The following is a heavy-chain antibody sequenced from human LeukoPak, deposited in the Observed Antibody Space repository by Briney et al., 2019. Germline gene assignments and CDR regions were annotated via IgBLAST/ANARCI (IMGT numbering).Heavy chain of an antibody. J-gene: IGHJ2*01. D-gene: IGHD3-22*01. CDR1: GYTFTNYY. CDR3: ARDPRLSSGYSTGILWHFDV. Sequence: ASVKVSCKASGYTFTNYYMHWVRQAPGQGHEWVGIINPYGGSTSYAQKFQGRVTMTRDTSTSTVYMDLSSLRSEDTAVYYCARDPRLSSGYSTGILWHFDVWGRGTLVTVSS. CDR2: INPYGGST. V-gene: IGHV1-46*01.